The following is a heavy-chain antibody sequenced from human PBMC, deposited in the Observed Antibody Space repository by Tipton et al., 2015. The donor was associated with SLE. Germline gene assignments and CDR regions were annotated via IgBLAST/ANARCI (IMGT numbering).Heavy chain of an antibody. CDR3: ARGPSITYFDC. CDR2: INHSGST. J-gene: IGHJ4*02. Sequence: SCAVYGGSFSGYYWSWIRQPPGKGLEWIGEINHSGSTNYNPSLKSRVTISVDTSKNQFSLKLSSVTAADTAVYYCARGPSITYFDCWGQGTLVTVSS. V-gene: IGHV4-34*01. D-gene: IGHD1-14*01. CDR1: GGSFSGYY.